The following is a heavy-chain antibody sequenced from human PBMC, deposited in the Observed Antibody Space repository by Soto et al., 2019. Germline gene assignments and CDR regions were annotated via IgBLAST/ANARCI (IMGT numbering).Heavy chain of an antibody. CDR3: AKKMTAPGPSFDY. CDR2: ISGSGGNT. D-gene: IGHD6-13*01. Sequence: EVQLLESGGDLAQPGGSLRLSCAASGFTFRTYAMTWVRQAPGKGLEWVSRISGSGGNTYYADSVRGRFTISRDDSKNTLYLQMNSLRAEDTAVYYCAKKMTAPGPSFDYWGQGTLVTVSS. CDR1: GFTFRTYA. V-gene: IGHV3-23*01. J-gene: IGHJ4*02.